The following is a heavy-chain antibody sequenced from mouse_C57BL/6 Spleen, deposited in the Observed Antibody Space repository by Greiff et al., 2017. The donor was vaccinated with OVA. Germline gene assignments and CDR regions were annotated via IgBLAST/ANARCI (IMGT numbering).Heavy chain of an antibody. CDR1: GFTFSDYG. D-gene: IGHD1-1*01. CDR3: ARITTVVAYYYAMDY. CDR2: ISSGSSTI. J-gene: IGHJ4*01. V-gene: IGHV5-17*01. Sequence: EVKVVESGGGLVKPGGSLKLSCAASGFTFSDYGMHWVRQAPEKGLEWVAYISSGSSTIYYADTVKGRFTISRDNAKNTLFLQMTSLRSEDTAMYYCARITTVVAYYYAMDYWGQGTSVTVSS.